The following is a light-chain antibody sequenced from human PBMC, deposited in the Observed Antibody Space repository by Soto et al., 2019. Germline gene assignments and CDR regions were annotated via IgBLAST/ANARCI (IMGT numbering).Light chain of an antibody. Sequence: QSALTQPASVSGSPGQSITISCTGTSSDIGAYNYVSWYQQYPGKAPKLIIYEVSNRPSGVSNRFSGSKSGNTASLTISGLQPEDEADYYCSSFTVSSTGVFGGGTKVTVL. V-gene: IGLV2-14*01. CDR1: SSDIGAYNY. CDR2: EVS. CDR3: SSFTVSSTGV. J-gene: IGLJ2*01.